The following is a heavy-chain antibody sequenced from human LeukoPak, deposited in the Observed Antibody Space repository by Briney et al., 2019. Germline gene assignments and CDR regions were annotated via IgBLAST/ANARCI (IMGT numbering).Heavy chain of an antibody. CDR1: GRSMPTLC. D-gene: IGHD1-1*01. Sequence: PSETLSPTSTLAGRSMPTLCSGGVRQPPGKGLEWIGYIFYTGTTNYNPSLKSRVTISVDTSRVQFSLNLRSVTAADTAVYYCARDRRLGRLHAFDMWGQGTMVTVSS. CDR3: ARDRRLGRLHAFDM. V-gene: IGHV4-59*11. J-gene: IGHJ3*02. CDR2: IFYTGTT.